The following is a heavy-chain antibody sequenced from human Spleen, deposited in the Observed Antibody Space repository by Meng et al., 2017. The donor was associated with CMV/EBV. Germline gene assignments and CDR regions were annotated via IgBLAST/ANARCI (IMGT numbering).Heavy chain of an antibody. J-gene: IGHJ5*02. CDR2: IYYSGST. D-gene: IGHD6-19*01. Sequence: SETLSLTCTVSGGSVSSGSYYWSWIRQPPGKGLEWIGYIYYSGSTNYNPSLKSRVTISVDTSKNQFSLKLSSVTAADTAVYYCAKHTQSVAGKGNWFDPWGQGTLVTVSS. CDR1: GGSVSSGSYY. V-gene: IGHV4-61*01. CDR3: AKHTQSVAGKGNWFDP.